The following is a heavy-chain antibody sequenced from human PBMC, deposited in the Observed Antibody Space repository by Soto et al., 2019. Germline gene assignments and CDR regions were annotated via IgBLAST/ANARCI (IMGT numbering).Heavy chain of an antibody. CDR3: ASPYSSSWLSLDY. Sequence: SGESLKISCKGSGYSFTSYWIGWVRQMPGKGLEWMGIIYPGDSDTRYSPSFQGQVTISADKSISTAYLQWSSLKASDTAMYYCASPYSSSWLSLDYWGQGTLVTVSS. D-gene: IGHD6-13*01. CDR1: GYSFTSYW. J-gene: IGHJ4*02. CDR2: IYPGDSDT. V-gene: IGHV5-51*01.